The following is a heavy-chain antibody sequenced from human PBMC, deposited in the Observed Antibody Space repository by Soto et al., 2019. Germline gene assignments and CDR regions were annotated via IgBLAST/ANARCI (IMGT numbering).Heavy chain of an antibody. V-gene: IGHV3-30*18. CDR2: ISYDGSNQ. D-gene: IGHD6-19*01. J-gene: IGHJ4*02. CDR1: GFTFNIYG. CDR3: AKHQASGQCYFDC. Sequence: PGGSLSLSFAASGFTFNIYGMHWFRQAPDKGLEWVALISYDGSNQYYADTVKGRFTIYRDNYKNKMFLQMNSLRADDTAVYYCAKHQASGQCYFDCWGQGTLVTVS.